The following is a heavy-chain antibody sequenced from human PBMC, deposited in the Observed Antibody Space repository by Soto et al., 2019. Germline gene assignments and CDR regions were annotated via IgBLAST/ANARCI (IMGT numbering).Heavy chain of an antibody. D-gene: IGHD3-10*01. CDR2: IYYSGST. CDR1: GGSISSSSYY. J-gene: IGHJ4*02. CDR3: ARQNGSGSYSILFDY. Sequence: QLQLQESCPGLVKPSETLSLTCTVSGGSISSSSYYWGWIRQPPGKGLEWIGSIYYSGSTYYNPSLKSRVTISVDTSKNQFSLKLSSVTAADTAVYYCARQNGSGSYSILFDYWGQGTLVTVSS. V-gene: IGHV4-39*01.